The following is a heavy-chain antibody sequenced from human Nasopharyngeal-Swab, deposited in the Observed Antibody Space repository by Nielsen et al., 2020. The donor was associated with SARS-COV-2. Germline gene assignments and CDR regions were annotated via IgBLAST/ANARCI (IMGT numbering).Heavy chain of an antibody. CDR1: GYTFTSYW. D-gene: IGHD3-16*01. Sequence: GESLKISCKGSGYTFTSYWISRVRQMPGKGLEWMGRIDPSDSYTNYSPSFQGHVTISADKSISTAYLQWSSLKASDTAMYYCARHHGGASYDIWGQGTMVTVSS. V-gene: IGHV5-10-1*01. J-gene: IGHJ3*02. CDR2: IDPSDSYT. CDR3: ARHHGGASYDI.